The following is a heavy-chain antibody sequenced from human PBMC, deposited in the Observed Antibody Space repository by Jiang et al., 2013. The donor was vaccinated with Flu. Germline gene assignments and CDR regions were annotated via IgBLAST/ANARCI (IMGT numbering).Heavy chain of an antibody. CDR3: ATGPSNWNDWYLDL. V-gene: IGHV4-61*09. D-gene: IGHD1-1*01. CDR2: TRTSGSA. J-gene: IGHJ2*01. CDR1: WLRQEWYFL. Sequence: QTLSLTLLCLWWLRQEWYFLLELGSAAAGKGLEWIGHTRTSGSATYTPSLARRVTISVDVSKSQFSLSLNSVTAADTAVYFCATGPSNWNDWYLDLWGRGTLVTVSS.